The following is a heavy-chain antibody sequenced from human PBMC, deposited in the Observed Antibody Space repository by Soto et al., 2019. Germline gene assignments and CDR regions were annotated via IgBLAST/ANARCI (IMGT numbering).Heavy chain of an antibody. V-gene: IGHV2-5*01. CDR1: GFSLSTSGVG. D-gene: IGHD6-13*01. CDR3: AHRNLAAAGHNWFDP. CDR2: IYWNDDK. Sequence: GPTLVNPTQTLTLTCTFSGFSLSTSGVGVGWIRQPPGKALEWLALIYWNDDKRYSPSLKSRLTITKDTSKNQVVLTMTNMDPVDTATYYCAHRNLAAAGHNWFDPWGQGTLVTVSS. J-gene: IGHJ5*02.